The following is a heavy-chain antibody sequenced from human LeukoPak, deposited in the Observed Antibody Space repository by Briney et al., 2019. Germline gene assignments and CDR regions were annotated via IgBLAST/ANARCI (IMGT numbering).Heavy chain of an antibody. J-gene: IGHJ4*02. CDR3: ATKRWLAPPPDS. D-gene: IGHD6-19*01. CDR2: INTDGTVI. V-gene: IGHV3-74*01. Sequence: GGSHRLSPAASGFTSSPYWISSVPESPGRGVESVSRINTDGTVITYADSVRGRFTVSRDNADNTMFLQMNSVRDEDTAVYYCATKRWLAPPPDSWGQGTPVTVSS. CDR1: GFTSSPYW.